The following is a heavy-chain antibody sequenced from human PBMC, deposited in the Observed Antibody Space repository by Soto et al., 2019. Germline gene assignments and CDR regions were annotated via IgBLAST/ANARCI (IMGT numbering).Heavy chain of an antibody. CDR1: GFTFSSYG. CDR3: ARDRTGGYSGYDSYYYYGMDV. J-gene: IGHJ6*02. V-gene: IGHV3-33*01. CDR2: IWYDGSNK. Sequence: PGGSLRLSCAASGFTFSSYGMHWVRQAPGKGLEWVAVIWYDGSNKYYADSVKGRFTISRDNSKNTLYLQMNSLRAEDTAVYYCARDRTGGYSGYDSYYYYGMDVCGQGPTVTLS. D-gene: IGHD5-12*01.